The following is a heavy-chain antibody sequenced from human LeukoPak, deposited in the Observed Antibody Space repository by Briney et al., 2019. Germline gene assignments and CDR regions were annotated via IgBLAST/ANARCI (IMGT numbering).Heavy chain of an antibody. CDR2: ISSNGGST. CDR1: GFTFSSYS. D-gene: IGHD1-26*01. CDR3: ARGSGTYYPLYFDY. J-gene: IGHJ4*02. Sequence: GGSLRLSCAASGFTFSSYSMHWVRQARGKGLEYVSAISSNGGSTYYANSVKGRFTISRDNSKNTLYLQMGSLRAEDMAVYYCARGSGTYYPLYFDYWGQGTLVTVSS. V-gene: IGHV3-64*01.